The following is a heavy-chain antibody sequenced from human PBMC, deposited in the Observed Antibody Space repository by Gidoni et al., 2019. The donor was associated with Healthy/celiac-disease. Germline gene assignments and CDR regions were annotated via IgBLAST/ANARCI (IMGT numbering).Heavy chain of an antibody. CDR3: ARVSGYSSGYGIGAFDI. D-gene: IGHD6-19*01. J-gene: IGHJ3*02. CDR1: GFTFSSYG. Sequence: QVQLVESGGGVVQPGRSLRLSCAASGFTFSSYGMHWVRQAPGKGLEWVAVIWYDGSNKYYADSVKGRFTISRDNSKNTLYLQMNSLRAEDTAVYYCARVSGYSSGYGIGAFDIWGQGTMVTVSS. CDR2: IWYDGSNK. V-gene: IGHV3-33*01.